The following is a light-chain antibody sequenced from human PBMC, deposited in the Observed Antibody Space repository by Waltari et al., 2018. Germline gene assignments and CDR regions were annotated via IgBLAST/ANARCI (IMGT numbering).Light chain of an antibody. J-gene: IGLJ1*01. V-gene: IGLV2-8*01. Sequence: QSALTQPPSASGSPGQSVTISCTGTSSDVGAYNYVFWYQQHPGKAPKVLIYEVSRRPPGVPACVSGLKSGNTSSLTVSGLQAEDEADYYCSSYADNNKLIFGRGTKVTVL. CDR3: SSYADNNKLI. CDR2: EVS. CDR1: SSDVGAYNY.